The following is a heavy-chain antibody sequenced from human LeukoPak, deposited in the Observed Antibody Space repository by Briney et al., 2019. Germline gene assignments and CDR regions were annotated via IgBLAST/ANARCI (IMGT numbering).Heavy chain of an antibody. V-gene: IGHV1-2*02. D-gene: IGHD1-26*01. J-gene: IGHJ5*01. Sequence: GASVKVSCKTSGYTFTNNFMHWVRQAPGQGLEWMGWINPNSGDTNYAQKFQGSVTMTRDTSISTVYMELSRLRSDDTAVYYCARASGSYWWFDSWGQGTLVTVSS. CDR2: INPNSGDT. CDR1: GYTFTNNF. CDR3: ARASGSYWWFDS.